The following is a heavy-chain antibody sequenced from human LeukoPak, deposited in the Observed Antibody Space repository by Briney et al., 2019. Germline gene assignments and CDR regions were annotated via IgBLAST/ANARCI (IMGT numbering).Heavy chain of an antibody. V-gene: IGHV1-24*01. CDR2: FDPEDGET. CDR1: GYTLTELS. J-gene: IGHJ6*03. CDR3: AREGTSGSYPGDYYYYYMDV. D-gene: IGHD1-26*01. Sequence: GASVKVSCKVSGYTLTELSMHWVRQAPGKGLEWMGGFDPEDGETIYAQKLQGRVTMTEDTSTDTAYMELRSLRSDDTAVYYCAREGTSGSYPGDYYYYYMDVWGKGTTVTVSS.